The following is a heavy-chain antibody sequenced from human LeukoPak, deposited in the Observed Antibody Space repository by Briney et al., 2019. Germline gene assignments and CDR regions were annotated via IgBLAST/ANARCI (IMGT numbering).Heavy chain of an antibody. V-gene: IGHV3-23*01. J-gene: IGHJ4*02. D-gene: IGHD3-22*01. CDR1: GITLSDYG. CDR3: AKRDVVIRVILVGFHKEAYYFDS. Sequence: PRGSLRLSCAVSGITLSDYGVSSVYEAPGKGVEWGAGISGSGGRRNYADSVKGRFTISRDNPKNTQYLQINSLRAEDTAVYFCAKRDVVIRVILVGFHKEAYYFDSWGQGALVTVSS. CDR2: ISGSGGRR.